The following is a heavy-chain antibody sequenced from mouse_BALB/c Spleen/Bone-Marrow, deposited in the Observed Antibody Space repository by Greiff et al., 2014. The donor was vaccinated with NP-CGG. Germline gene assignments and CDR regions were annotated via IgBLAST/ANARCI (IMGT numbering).Heavy chain of an antibody. CDR2: IWAGGST. V-gene: IGHV2-9*02. Sequence: VQLVESGPGLVAPSQSLPITCTVSGFSLTSYGVHWVRQPPGKGLEWLGVIWAGGSTNYNSALMSRLSISKDNSKSQVFLKMNSLQTDDTAMYYCARAPLLRYHYAMDYWGQGTSVTVSS. D-gene: IGHD1-1*01. J-gene: IGHJ4*01. CDR1: GFSLTSYG. CDR3: ARAPLLRYHYAMDY.